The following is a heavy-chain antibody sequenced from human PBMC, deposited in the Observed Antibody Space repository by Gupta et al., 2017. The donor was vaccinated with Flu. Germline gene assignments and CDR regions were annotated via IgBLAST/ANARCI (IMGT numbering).Heavy chain of an antibody. J-gene: IGHJ3*01. D-gene: IGHD6-19*01. CDR3: TTDLEGLEPDDAFGV. CDR2: VKSNGDGGTT. V-gene: IGHV3-15*07. CDR1: W. Sequence: WMNWVRQAPGKGLEWVGRVKSNGDGGTTDYAAPRKGRFSISRDDSKKMLYLQMNGLKYEDTGVYYCTTDLEGLEPDDAFGVWGQGTLVTVSS.